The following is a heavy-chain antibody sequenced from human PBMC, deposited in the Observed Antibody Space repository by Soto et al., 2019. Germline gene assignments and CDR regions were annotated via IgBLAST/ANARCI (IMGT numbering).Heavy chain of an antibody. D-gene: IGHD1-1*01. CDR3: ESRWGDGTVDY. Sequence: QVQLQESGPGLVKPSGTLSLTCAVSGGSISSSNWWSWVRQPPGKGLEWIGEIYHRGSTNYNPSLKRRVTISVDRSPNHLSLKLSSVTVADTAVYYCESRWGDGTVDYWGQGTLVTVSS. CDR1: GGSISSSNW. V-gene: IGHV4-4*02. CDR2: IYHRGST. J-gene: IGHJ4*02.